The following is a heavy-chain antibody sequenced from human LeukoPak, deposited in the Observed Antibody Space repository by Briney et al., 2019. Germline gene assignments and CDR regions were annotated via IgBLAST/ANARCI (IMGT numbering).Heavy chain of an antibody. J-gene: IGHJ6*03. V-gene: IGHV4-39*07. CDR3: ARSEDTAMVLPGDYYYYYMDV. CDR1: GGSISSSSYY. D-gene: IGHD5-18*01. CDR2: IYYSGST. Sequence: SETLSLTCTVSGGSISSSSYYWGWIRQPPGKGLEWIGSIYYSGSTYYNPSLKSRVTISVDTSKSQFSLKPSSVTAADTAVYYCARSEDTAMVLPGDYYYYYMDVWGKGTTVTVSS.